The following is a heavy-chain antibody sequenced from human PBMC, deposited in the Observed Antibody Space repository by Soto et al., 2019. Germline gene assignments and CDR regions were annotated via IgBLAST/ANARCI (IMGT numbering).Heavy chain of an antibody. CDR2: IDPSDSYT. CDR3: ARLTRGYTTYELAGWFAP. Sequence: GESLKISCKGSGYSFTSFWINWVRQMPGKGLEWMGKIDPSDSYTNYSPSFQGHVTISVDKSINTAYLQWSSLRASDTAMYYCARLTRGYTTYELAGWFAPWGHGTLVTVSS. CDR1: GYSFTSFW. J-gene: IGHJ5*02. D-gene: IGHD5-18*01. V-gene: IGHV5-10-1*01.